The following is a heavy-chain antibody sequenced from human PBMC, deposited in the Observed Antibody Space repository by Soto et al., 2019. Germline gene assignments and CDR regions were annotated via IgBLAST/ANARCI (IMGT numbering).Heavy chain of an antibody. CDR2: ISSSSSTI. D-gene: IGHD2-2*01. Sequence: PGGSLRLSCAASGFTSSRYSMNWVRQAPGKGLEWVSYISSSSSTIYYADSVKGRFTISRDNAKNSLYLQMNSVRAEDTAVYYCARELSSTSCSRFCGLDVWGQGTTVTV. CDR3: ARELSSTSCSRFCGLDV. J-gene: IGHJ6*02. V-gene: IGHV3-48*01. CDR1: GFTSSRYS.